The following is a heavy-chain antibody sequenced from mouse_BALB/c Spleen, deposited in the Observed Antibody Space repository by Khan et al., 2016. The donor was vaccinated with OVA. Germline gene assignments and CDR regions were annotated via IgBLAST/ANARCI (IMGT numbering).Heavy chain of an antibody. CDR2: IRNKAKGYTT. D-gene: IGHD1-1*01. J-gene: IGHJ1*01. V-gene: IGHV7-3*02. CDR3: ARETVVDVYWYFDV. CDR1: GFTFTDYY. Sequence: EVELVESGGGLVQPGGSLRLSCATSGFTFTDYYMSWVRQPPGKSLEWLGFIRNKAKGYTTEYSAPVKGRFTISRDNSQSIVYLQMHTLRAEDSATYYCARETVVDVYWYFDVWGAGTTVTVAS.